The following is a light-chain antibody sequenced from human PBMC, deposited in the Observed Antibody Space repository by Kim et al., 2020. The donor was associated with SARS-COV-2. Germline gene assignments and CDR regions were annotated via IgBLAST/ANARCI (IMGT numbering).Light chain of an antibody. CDR2: YDS. CDR3: QVWDSSSVHWV. CDR1: NIGSKS. Sequence: APGKTARITCGGKNIGSKSVHWYQRKPGQAPVLVIYYDSDRPSGIPERFSGSNSGNAATLTISRVEAGDEADYYCQVWDSSSVHWVFGGGTQLTVL. J-gene: IGLJ3*02. V-gene: IGLV3-21*04.